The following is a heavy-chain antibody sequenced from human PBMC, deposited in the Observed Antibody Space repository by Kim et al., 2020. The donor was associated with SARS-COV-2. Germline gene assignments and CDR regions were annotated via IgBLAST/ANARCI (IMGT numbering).Heavy chain of an antibody. CDR3: ARAGNIYGSDAFDV. V-gene: IGHV4-59*01. D-gene: IGHD5-18*01. Sequence: SNPALTRRVTISVETSKNQLSLKLTCVSAADTAVYYCARAGNIYGSDAFDVWGQGTMVTVSS. J-gene: IGHJ3*01.